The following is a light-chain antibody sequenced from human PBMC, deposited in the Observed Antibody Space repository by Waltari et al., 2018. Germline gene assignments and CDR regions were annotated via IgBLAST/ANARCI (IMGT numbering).Light chain of an antibody. J-gene: IGKJ2*01. Sequence: DIVLTQSPEYLPVSLGERATINCKSSQSVVFSSNNKNYLAWYQQKPGQPPKLLSTWASTRESGVPDRFSGSGSETDFTLTISSLQAEDVAVYYCQQCYSFPYTFGQGTKLEIK. CDR3: QQCYSFPYT. V-gene: IGKV4-1*01. CDR1: QSVVFSSNNKNY. CDR2: WAS.